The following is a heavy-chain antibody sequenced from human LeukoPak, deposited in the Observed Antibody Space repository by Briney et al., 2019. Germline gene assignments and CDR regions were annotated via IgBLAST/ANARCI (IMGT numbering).Heavy chain of an antibody. D-gene: IGHD2-8*01. CDR2: IYSDGST. Sequence: GGSLRLSCAASGFTVSSNYMSWVRQAPGKGLEWVSVIYSDGSTYYADSVKDRFTLSRDNSKNTLYLQMNSLRAEDTAVYYCAETHGVPWGQGTLVTVSS. J-gene: IGHJ4*02. V-gene: IGHV3-53*01. CDR1: GFTVSSNY. CDR3: AETHGVP.